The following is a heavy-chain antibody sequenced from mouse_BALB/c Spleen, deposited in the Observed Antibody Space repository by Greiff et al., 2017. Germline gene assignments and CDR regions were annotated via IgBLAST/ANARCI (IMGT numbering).Heavy chain of an antibody. CDR2: IWSGGST. V-gene: IGHV2-2*02. CDR3: ARGSLRYRFAY. Sequence: VQLQESGPGLVQPSQSLSITCTVSGFSLTSYGVHWVRQSPGKGLEWLGVIWSGGSTDYNAAFISRLSISKDNSKSQVFFKMNSLQANDTAIYYCARGSLRYRFAYWGQGTLVTVSA. CDR1: GFSLTSYG. J-gene: IGHJ3*01. D-gene: IGHD1-1*01.